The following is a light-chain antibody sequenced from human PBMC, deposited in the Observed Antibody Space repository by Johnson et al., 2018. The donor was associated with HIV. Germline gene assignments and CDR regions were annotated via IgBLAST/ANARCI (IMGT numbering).Light chain of an antibody. J-gene: IGLJ1*01. Sequence: QSVLTQPPSVSAAPGQKVTISCSGSSSNIGNNYVSWYQQLPGTAPKLLIYRNNQRPSGVPDRFSGSTSGTSASLAISGLQAEDEADYYCAAWDDSLNGFYVFGTGTKVTVL. CDR3: AAWDDSLNGFYV. CDR1: SSNIGNNY. V-gene: IGLV1-47*01. CDR2: RNN.